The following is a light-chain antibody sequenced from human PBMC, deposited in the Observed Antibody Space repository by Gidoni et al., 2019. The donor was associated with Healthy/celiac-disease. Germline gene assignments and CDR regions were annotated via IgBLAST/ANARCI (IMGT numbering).Light chain of an antibody. Sequence: EIVLTQSPGTLSLSPGERATRSCRASQSLSSSYLAWYQQKPGQAPRPLIYGASSRATGIPDRFSGSGSGTDFTLTIIRLEPEDFAVYYCQQYGSSLTWTFGQGTKVEIK. CDR1: QSLSSSY. CDR2: GAS. J-gene: IGKJ1*01. CDR3: QQYGSSLTWT. V-gene: IGKV3-20*01.